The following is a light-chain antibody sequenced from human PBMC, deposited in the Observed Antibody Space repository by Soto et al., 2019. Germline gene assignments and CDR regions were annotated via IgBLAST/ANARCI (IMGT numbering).Light chain of an antibody. CDR3: QQYAVSPLT. CDR1: ETVKNNF. Sequence: EIVLTQSPGTVSLSPGERATLSCRASETVKNNFLAWYQQKPGQAPRLLIYGASRRATGIPGSFSGSGSETDFTLTISRLEPDNSAVYYCQQYAVSPLTFGGGTKVEI. J-gene: IGKJ4*01. V-gene: IGKV3-20*01. CDR2: GAS.